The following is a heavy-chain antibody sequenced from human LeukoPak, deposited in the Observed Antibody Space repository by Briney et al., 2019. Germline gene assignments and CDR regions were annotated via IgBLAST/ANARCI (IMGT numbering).Heavy chain of an antibody. CDR1: GFTFSSYA. CDR3: ARESDYGDYSLDY. Sequence: GGSLRLSCAASGFTFSSYAMHWVRQAPGKGLEYGSAISSNGGSTYYANSVKGRFTISRDNSKNTLYLQMGSLRAEDMAVYYCARESDYGDYSLDYWGQGTLVTVSS. J-gene: IGHJ4*02. CDR2: ISSNGGST. V-gene: IGHV3-64*01. D-gene: IGHD4-17*01.